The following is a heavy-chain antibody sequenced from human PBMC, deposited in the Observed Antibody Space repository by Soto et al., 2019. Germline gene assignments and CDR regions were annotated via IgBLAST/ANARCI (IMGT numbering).Heavy chain of an antibody. CDR3: AKEPHYYDSSGYTFDI. V-gene: IGHV3-30*18. D-gene: IGHD3-22*01. CDR2: ISYDGSNK. CDR1: GFTFSSYG. Sequence: PGGSLRLSCAASGFTFSSYGMHWVRQAPGKGLEWVAVISYDGSNKYYADSVKGRFTISRDNSKNTLYLQMNSLRAEDTAVYYCAKEPHYYDSSGYTFDIWGQGTMVTVSS. J-gene: IGHJ3*02.